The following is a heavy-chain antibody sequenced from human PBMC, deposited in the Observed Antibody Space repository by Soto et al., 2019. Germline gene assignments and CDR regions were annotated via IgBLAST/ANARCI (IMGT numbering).Heavy chain of an antibody. V-gene: IGHV4-59*12. D-gene: IGHD2-2*01. Sequence: PSETLSLTCTVSGGSISSYYWSWIRQPPGKGLEWIGYIYYSASTNYSPSLKSRVTISVDRSKNQFSLKLSSVTAADTAVYYCARVPDRWGQGTLVTVSS. CDR3: ARVPDR. CDR1: GGSISSYY. CDR2: IYYSAST. J-gene: IGHJ5*02.